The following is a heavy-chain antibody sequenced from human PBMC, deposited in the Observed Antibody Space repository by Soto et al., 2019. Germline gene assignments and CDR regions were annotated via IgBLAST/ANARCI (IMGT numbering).Heavy chain of an antibody. D-gene: IGHD6-19*01. Sequence: EVQLVESGGGLVQPGRSLRLSCAASGFTFDDYAMHWFRQAPGKGLEWVSGISWNSGSIGYADSVKGRFTISRDNAKNSLYLQMNSLRAEDTALYYCAKAVAANVNDYYGMDVWGQGTTVTVSS. CDR2: ISWNSGSI. V-gene: IGHV3-9*01. CDR1: GFTFDDYA. CDR3: AKAVAANVNDYYGMDV. J-gene: IGHJ6*02.